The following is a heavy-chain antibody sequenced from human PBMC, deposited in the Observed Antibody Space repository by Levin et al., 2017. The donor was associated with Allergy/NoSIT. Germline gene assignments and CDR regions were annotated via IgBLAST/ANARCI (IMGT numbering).Heavy chain of an antibody. CDR1: GGSFSGYY. CDR2: INHSGST. J-gene: IGHJ4*02. CDR3: ARGDGWLPMVNVVYYFDY. D-gene: IGHD2-15*01. V-gene: IGHV4-34*01. Sequence: SETLSLTCAVYGGSFSGYYWSWIRQPPGKGLEWIGEINHSGSTNFNPSLKSRVTISVDTSKNQFSLKLNSVTAADTAVYYCARGDGWLPMVNVVYYFDYWGQGTLVTVSS.